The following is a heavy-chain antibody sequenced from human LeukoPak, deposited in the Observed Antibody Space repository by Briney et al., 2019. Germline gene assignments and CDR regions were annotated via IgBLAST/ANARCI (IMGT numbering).Heavy chain of an antibody. D-gene: IGHD3-22*01. Sequence: SETLSLTCTVSGGSISSYYWSWIRQPPGKGLEWIGYIYYSGSTYYNPSLKSRVTISVDTSKNQFSLKLSSVTAADTAVYYCARDSSGYSSLDYWGQGTLVTVSS. J-gene: IGHJ4*02. CDR3: ARDSSGYSSLDY. V-gene: IGHV4-59*12. CDR1: GGSISSYY. CDR2: IYYSGST.